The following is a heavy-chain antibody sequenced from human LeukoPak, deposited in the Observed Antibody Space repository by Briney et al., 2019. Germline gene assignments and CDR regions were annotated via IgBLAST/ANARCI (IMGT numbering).Heavy chain of an antibody. CDR2: LYTSGST. D-gene: IGHD2-21*01. CDR3: ARDPNSAL. CDR1: GGSISNSY. J-gene: IGHJ4*02. V-gene: IGHV4-4*07. Sequence: PSETLSLTCTVSGGSISNSYWSWLRQPAGKGLEWLGRLYTSGSTNYNYHPSLKSRVSMSVDTSKNLFSLKLSSVTAADTAVYYCARDPNSALWGQGTLVTVSS.